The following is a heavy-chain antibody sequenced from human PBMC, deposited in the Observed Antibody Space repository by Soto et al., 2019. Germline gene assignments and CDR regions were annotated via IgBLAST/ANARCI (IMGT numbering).Heavy chain of an antibody. CDR2: IRGSGGST. V-gene: IGHV3-23*01. D-gene: IGHD3-22*01. CDR1: GFTFSSYA. CDR3: AKDAYYYDSSGYDY. J-gene: IGHJ4*02. Sequence: GGSLRLSCAASGFTFSSYAMSWVRQAPGKGLEWVSAIRGSGGSTYYADSVKGRFTISRDNSKNTLYLQMNSLRAEDTAVYYCAKDAYYYDSSGYDYWGQGTLVTVSS.